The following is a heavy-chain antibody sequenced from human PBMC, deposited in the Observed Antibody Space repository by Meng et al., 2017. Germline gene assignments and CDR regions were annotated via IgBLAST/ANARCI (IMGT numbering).Heavy chain of an antibody. J-gene: IGHJ4*02. CDR2: INHSGST. Sequence: QVQRQQWGAGLLKPSGTLSLTCAVYGGSFSGYYWSWIRQPPGKGLEWIGEINHSGSTNYNPSLKSRVTISVDTSKNQFSLKLSSVTAADTAVYYCARVGSFLRDYWGQGTLVTVSS. D-gene: IGHD2/OR15-2a*01. CDR1: GGSFSGYY. CDR3: ARVGSFLRDY. V-gene: IGHV4-34*01.